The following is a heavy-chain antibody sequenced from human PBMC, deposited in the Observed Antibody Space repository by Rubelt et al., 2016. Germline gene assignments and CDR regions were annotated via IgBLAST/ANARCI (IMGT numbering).Heavy chain of an antibody. CDR1: GGSISSSSYY. CDR3: ATSGGNGGDFDY. D-gene: IGHD4-23*01. CDR2: IYYSGST. J-gene: IGHJ4*02. Sequence: QLQLQESGPGLVKLSETLSLTCTVSGGSISSSSYYWGWIRQPPGKGLEWIGYIYYSGSTYYNPSLKSRVTISVDTSKNQFCLKLSSVTAADTAVYYCATSGGNGGDFDYWGQGTLVTVSS. V-gene: IGHV4-39*07.